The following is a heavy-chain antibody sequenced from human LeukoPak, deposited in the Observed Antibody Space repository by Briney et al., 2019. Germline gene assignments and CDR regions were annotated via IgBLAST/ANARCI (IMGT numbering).Heavy chain of an antibody. Sequence: PSETLSLTCTVSGDSISSGSYYWSWIRQPAGKGLEWIGRMYIRGGANYNPSLKSRVTISVDTSKNQFSLKLSSVTAADTAVYYCAREQFYSDSSGYYNWFDPWGQGTLVTVSS. CDR3: AREQFYSDSSGYYNWFDP. CDR2: MYIRGGA. CDR1: GDSISSGSYY. J-gene: IGHJ5*02. D-gene: IGHD3-22*01. V-gene: IGHV4-61*02.